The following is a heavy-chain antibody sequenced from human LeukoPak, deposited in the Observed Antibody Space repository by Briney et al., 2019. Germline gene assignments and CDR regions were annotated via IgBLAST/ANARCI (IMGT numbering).Heavy chain of an antibody. CDR3: ARDSTGIDY. J-gene: IGHJ4*02. CDR2: INHSGST. CDR1: GGSFSGYY. Sequence: SETLSLTCAVYGGSFSGYYWSWIRQPPGKGLEWIGEINHSGSTNYNPSLKSRVTMSVDTSKNQFSLKLSSVTAADTAVYYCARDSTGIDYWGQGTLVTVSS. D-gene: IGHD2/OR15-2a*01. V-gene: IGHV4-34*01.